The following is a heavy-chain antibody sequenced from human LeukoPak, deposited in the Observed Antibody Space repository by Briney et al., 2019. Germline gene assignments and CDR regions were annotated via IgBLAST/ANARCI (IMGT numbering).Heavy chain of an antibody. J-gene: IGHJ4*02. CDR2: IKQDGSEK. D-gene: IGHD3-10*02. CDR3: AKDLDVYY. V-gene: IGHV3-7*03. CDR1: GFTFSYYW. Sequence: GGSLRLSCAASGFTFSYYWMGWVRQAPGKGLEWVANIKQDGSEKYYVDSVKGRFTISRDNAKNSLSLQMNSLRAEDTAVYYCAKDLDVYYWGQGTLVTVSS.